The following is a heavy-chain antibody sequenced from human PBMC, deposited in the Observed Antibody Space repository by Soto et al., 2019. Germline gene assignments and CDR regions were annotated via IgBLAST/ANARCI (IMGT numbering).Heavy chain of an antibody. J-gene: IGHJ4*02. CDR1: GFTFSNYA. V-gene: IGHV3-23*01. D-gene: IGHD3-3*02. CDR3: AKARDTTIFGVVFDY. Sequence: GGSLRLSCLASGFTFSNYAMNWVRQAPGKGLERVSAISVSGGSTYYADSVKGRFTISRDNSKNTLYLQMNSLRAEDTAIYYCAKARDTTIFGVVFDYLGKGAQVTASS. CDR2: ISVSGGST.